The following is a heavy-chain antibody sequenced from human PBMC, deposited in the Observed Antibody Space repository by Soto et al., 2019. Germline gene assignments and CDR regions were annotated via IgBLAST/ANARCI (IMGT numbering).Heavy chain of an antibody. CDR2: IYYSGST. CDR3: ASGSEYSSSAYFDY. J-gene: IGHJ4*02. CDR1: GGSISSGDYY. D-gene: IGHD6-6*01. V-gene: IGHV4-30-4*01. Sequence: QVQLQESGPGLVKPSQTLSLTCTVSGGSISSGDYYWSWIRQPPGKGLEWIGYIYYSGSTYYNQSLKSRVTESVDTSKNQFSLKFCSVTGDATAVYYCASGSEYSSSAYFDYCGQGSPLIVSS.